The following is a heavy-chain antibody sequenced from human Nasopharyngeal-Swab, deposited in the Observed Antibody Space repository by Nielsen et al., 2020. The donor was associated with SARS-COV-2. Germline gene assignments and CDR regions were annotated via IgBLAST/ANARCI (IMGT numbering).Heavy chain of an antibody. D-gene: IGHD6-13*01. J-gene: IGHJ4*02. CDR2: IKSKTDGGTT. V-gene: IGHV3-15*01. CDR1: GFTISNAR. Sequence: CNAASGFTISNARMSSVRQAPWKGLEWVGRIKSKTDGGTTDYAAPVKGRFTISRDDSKNTLYLQMNSLKTEDTAVYYCTTRMRYSSSWDYWGQGTLVTVSS. CDR3: TTRMRYSSSWDY.